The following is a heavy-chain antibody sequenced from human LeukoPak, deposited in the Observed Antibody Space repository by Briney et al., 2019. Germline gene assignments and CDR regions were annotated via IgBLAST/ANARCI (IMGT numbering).Heavy chain of an antibody. CDR3: AGDSAGNSD. J-gene: IGHJ4*02. CDR2: INHSGST. V-gene: IGHV4-34*01. CDR1: GGSFSGYY. Sequence: SETLSLTCAVYGGSFSGYYWSWIRQPPGKGLEWIGEINHSGSTNYNPSLKSRVTISVDTSKNQFSLKLSSVTAADTAVYYCAGDSAGNSDWGQGTLVTVSS. D-gene: IGHD4-23*01.